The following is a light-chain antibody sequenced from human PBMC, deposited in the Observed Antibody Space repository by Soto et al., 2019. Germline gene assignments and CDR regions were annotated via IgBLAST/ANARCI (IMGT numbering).Light chain of an antibody. CDR3: SSYTSSSTL. V-gene: IGLV2-14*03. J-gene: IGLJ2*01. Sequence: QSALTQPASVSESPGQSITISCTGTSSDVGGYNYVSWYQQHPGKAPKLMIYDVSNRPSGVSYRFSGSKSGNTASLTISGLQAEDEADYYCSSYTSSSTLFGGGTKLTVL. CDR1: SSDVGGYNY. CDR2: DVS.